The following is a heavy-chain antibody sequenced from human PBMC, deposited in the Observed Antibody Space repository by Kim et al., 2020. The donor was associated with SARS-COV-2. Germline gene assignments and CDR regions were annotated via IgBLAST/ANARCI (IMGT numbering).Heavy chain of an antibody. Sequence: GGSLRLSCSASGLTFSSYAMTWVRQAPGKGLEWVSSISGSGDSTNYADSVKGRSIISRDNSKNTLYLQMNSLRAEDTAVYFCTKYEGILHFYSGLDVWG. D-gene: IGHD6-13*01. CDR1: GLTFSSYA. V-gene: IGHV3-23*01. CDR2: ISGSGDST. J-gene: IGHJ6*02. CDR3: TKYEGILHFYSGLDV.